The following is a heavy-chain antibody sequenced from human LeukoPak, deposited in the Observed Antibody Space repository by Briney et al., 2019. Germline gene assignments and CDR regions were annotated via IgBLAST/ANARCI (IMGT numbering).Heavy chain of an antibody. Sequence: GASVKVSCKASGGTFSSYAISWVRQAPGQGLEWMGRIIPILGIANYAQKFQGGVTITADKSTSTAYMELSSLRSEDTAVYYCAGTYYYGSGSYYPLDYWGQGTLVTVSS. D-gene: IGHD3-10*01. J-gene: IGHJ4*02. CDR1: GGTFSSYA. CDR3: AGTYYYGSGSYYPLDY. CDR2: IIPILGIA. V-gene: IGHV1-69*04.